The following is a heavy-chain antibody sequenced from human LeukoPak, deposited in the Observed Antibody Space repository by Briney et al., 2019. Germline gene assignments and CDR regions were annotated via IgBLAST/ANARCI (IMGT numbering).Heavy chain of an antibody. Sequence: ASVKVSCKASGYTFTGYYIHWVRQAPGQGFEWMGWIHPNSGATGYAQNLQGRVTMTRDTSISTAYMDLSRLRSDDTAVYYCARNTAPGYGLDAWGQGTPVTVSS. J-gene: IGHJ6*02. D-gene: IGHD5-18*01. CDR3: ARNTAPGYGLDA. V-gene: IGHV1-2*02. CDR2: IHPNSGAT. CDR1: GYTFTGYY.